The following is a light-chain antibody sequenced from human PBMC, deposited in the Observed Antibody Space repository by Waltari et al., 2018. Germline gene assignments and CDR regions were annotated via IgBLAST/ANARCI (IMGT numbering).Light chain of an antibody. CDR3: ATWDDTLNGPV. V-gene: IGLV1-44*01. CDR2: NNF. CDR1: TSNIGRNT. Sequence: QSVLTQPPSASGTPRQRVTISCSGSTSNIGRNTVNWYQQLPGTAPTLLVYNNFQRPSGVPDRFSGSKSGTSASLAILGVRPEDEADYYCATWDDTLNGPVFGGGTKLTVL. J-gene: IGLJ2*01.